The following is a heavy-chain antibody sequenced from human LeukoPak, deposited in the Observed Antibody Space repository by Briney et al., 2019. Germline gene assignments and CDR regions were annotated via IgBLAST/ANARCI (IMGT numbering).Heavy chain of an antibody. Sequence: ASVTVSCTASGYTFTSYGISWVRQAPGQGLEWMGWISAYNGNTNYAQKLQGGVTMTTDTSTSTAYMELRSLRSDDTAVYYCARDLDHCGGSCYSRYYGMDVWGQGTTVTVSS. J-gene: IGHJ6*02. D-gene: IGHD2-15*01. CDR3: ARDLDHCGGSCYSRYYGMDV. CDR1: GYTFTSYG. CDR2: ISAYNGNT. V-gene: IGHV1-18*01.